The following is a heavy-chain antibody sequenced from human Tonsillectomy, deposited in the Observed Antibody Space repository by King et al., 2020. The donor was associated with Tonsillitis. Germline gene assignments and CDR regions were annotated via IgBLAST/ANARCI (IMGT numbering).Heavy chain of an antibody. CDR3: ARGSWGVGPYYGMDV. V-gene: IGHV3-23*04. J-gene: IGHJ6*02. CDR2: ITDSGSKT. CDR1: GFAFSSYA. D-gene: IGHD1-26*01. Sequence: VQLVGSGGAWVQPGGSLRLSCAASGFAFSSYAMSWVRQAPGKGPEWVSAITDSGSKTYYADSVEGRLTISRDSSKNTLYLQMNSLRAEDTAIYYCARGSWGVGPYYGMDVWGRGTTVTVSS.